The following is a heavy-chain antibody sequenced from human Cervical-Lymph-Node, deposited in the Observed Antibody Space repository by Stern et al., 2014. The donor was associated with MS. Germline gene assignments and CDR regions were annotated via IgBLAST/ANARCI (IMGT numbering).Heavy chain of an antibody. CDR1: GGTFSSYA. Sequence: VQLVESGAEVKKPGSSVKVSCKASGGTFSSYAVSWVRQAPGQGLEWMGRIIPILGLANYAQRFQGRVTITADKSTSTAYMELSSLRSEDTAVYYCARGGGDTSGWYRYYFNYWGQGTLVTVSS. CDR2: IIPILGLA. J-gene: IGHJ4*02. V-gene: IGHV1-69*04. CDR3: ARGGGDTSGWYRYYFNY. D-gene: IGHD6-19*01.